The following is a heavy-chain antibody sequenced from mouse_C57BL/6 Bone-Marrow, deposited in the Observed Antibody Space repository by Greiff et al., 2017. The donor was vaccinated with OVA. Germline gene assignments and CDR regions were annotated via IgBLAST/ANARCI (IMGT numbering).Heavy chain of an antibody. V-gene: IGHV1-81*01. CDR3: AREDGSREEGGYYFDD. D-gene: IGHD1-1*01. Sequence: QVQLQQSGAELARPGASVKLSCKASGYTFTSYGISWVKQRTGQGLEWIGEIYPRSGNTYYIEKFKGKATLTADKSSSTAYMELRSLTSEDSAVYFCAREDGSREEGGYYFDDWGQGTTLTVSS. CDR1: GYTFTSYG. CDR2: IYPRSGNT. J-gene: IGHJ2*01.